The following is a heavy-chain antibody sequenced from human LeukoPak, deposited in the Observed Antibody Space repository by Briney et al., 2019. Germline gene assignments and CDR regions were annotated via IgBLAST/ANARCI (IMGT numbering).Heavy chain of an antibody. CDR2: IYTSGST. J-gene: IGHJ4*02. D-gene: IGHD3-3*01. CDR1: GFSISSYY. Sequence: SETLSLTCTVSGFSISSYYWSWVRQPAGKGLERIGGIYTSGSTNYNPSLKSRVTMSVDTSKNQFSLKLSSVTAADTAVYYCAREVRWDFWSGYQYYFDYWGQGTLVTVSS. CDR3: AREVRWDFWSGYQYYFDY. V-gene: IGHV4-4*07.